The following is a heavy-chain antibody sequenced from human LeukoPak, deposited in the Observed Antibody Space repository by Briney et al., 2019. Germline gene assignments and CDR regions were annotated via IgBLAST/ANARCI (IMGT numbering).Heavy chain of an antibody. Sequence: GGSLRLSCVVSGFTVTRNYLRRVRQAPGKGLEWVSGISWNSGTIDYADSVKGRFTISRDNAKNSLYLQMNSLRPEDTALYYCTKSLSGSYPLVDYWGQGTLVTVSS. CDR3: TKSLSGSYPLVDY. J-gene: IGHJ4*02. V-gene: IGHV3-9*01. D-gene: IGHD1-26*01. CDR2: ISWNSGTI. CDR1: GFTVTRNY.